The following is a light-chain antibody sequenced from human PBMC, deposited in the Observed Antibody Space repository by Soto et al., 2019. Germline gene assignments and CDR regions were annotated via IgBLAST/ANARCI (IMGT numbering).Light chain of an antibody. CDR2: GAS. Sequence: DIQITQSPSTLSAAVGDRVTITCRASRNIERWLAWYQQKPGKPPKVLIYGASNLQSGVPPRFSGSGSGTDFTLAISSLQPEDSATYYCLQDINYPWTFGQGTKVDI. V-gene: IGKV1-5*01. CDR3: LQDINYPWT. J-gene: IGKJ1*01. CDR1: RNIERW.